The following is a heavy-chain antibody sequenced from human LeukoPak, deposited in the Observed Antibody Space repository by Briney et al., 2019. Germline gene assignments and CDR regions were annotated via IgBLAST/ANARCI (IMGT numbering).Heavy chain of an antibody. CDR2: IYYSGNT. CDR1: GVSISSSNSY. J-gene: IGHJ4*02. CDR3: ARQTGSGLFILP. Sequence: SETLSLTCTVSGVSISSSNSYWGWIREPPGKGLEWIGSIYYSGNTYYNASLKSQVSISIDTSKNQFSLRLTSVTAADTAVYYCARQTGSGLFILPGGQGTLVTVSS. D-gene: IGHD3/OR15-3a*01. V-gene: IGHV4-39*01.